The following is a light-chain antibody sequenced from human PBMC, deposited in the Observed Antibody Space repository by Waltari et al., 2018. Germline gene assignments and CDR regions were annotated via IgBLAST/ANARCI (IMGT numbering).Light chain of an antibody. CDR3: AAWDDSLNVI. CDR1: NSNIGMTI. CDR2: SDN. Sequence: QSVLTQPPSASGTPGQRVTIPCSGSNSNIGMTIVNWYQLLPVVAPKLLIYSDNQRPSGVPDRFSGSRSGNSASLAISGLQSEDEADYYCAAWDDSLNVIFGGGTKLTVL. J-gene: IGLJ2*01. V-gene: IGLV1-44*01.